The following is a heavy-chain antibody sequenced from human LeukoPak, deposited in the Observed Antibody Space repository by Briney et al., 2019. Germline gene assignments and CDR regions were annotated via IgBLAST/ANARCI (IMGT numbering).Heavy chain of an antibody. CDR2: MNPNSGNT. CDR3: ARDRLNRFDP. Sequence: RASVKVSCKASGYTFTSYDINWVRQATGQGLEWMGWMNPNSGNTGYSQKFQGRVTMTRDTSTSTAYMELRSLRSDDTALYYCARDRLNRFDPWGQGTLVTVSS. D-gene: IGHD3-16*02. V-gene: IGHV1-8*01. J-gene: IGHJ5*02. CDR1: GYTFTSYD.